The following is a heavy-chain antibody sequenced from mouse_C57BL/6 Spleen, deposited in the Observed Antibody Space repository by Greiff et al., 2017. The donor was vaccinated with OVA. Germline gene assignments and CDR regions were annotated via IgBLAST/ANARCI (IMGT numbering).Heavy chain of an antibody. D-gene: IGHD2-3*01. CDR3: ARGRVTTAMDY. CDR2: ISSGGSYT. CDR1: GFTFSSYG. V-gene: IGHV5-6*01. J-gene: IGHJ4*01. Sequence: EVHLVDSGGDLVKPGGSLKLSCAASGFTFSSYGMSWVRQTPDKRLEWVATISSGGSYTYYPDSVKGRFTISRDNAKNTLYLQMSSLKSEDTAMYYCARGRVTTAMDYWGQGTSVTVSS.